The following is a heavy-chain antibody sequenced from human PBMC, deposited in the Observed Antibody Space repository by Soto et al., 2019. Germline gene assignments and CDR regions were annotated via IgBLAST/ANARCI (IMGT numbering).Heavy chain of an antibody. V-gene: IGHV3-23*01. Sequence: EVQLLESGGGLAQAGGSLRLSCAASGFNFRIYAMNWVRQAPGKGLEWVSVMIGDGTSWDYADSVRGRFTIARDNAKNTLYLQMNSLRAEDTAVYYCAKDLRPDGRYDLAYWGQGTLVTVSS. CDR3: AKDLRPDGRYDLAY. J-gene: IGHJ4*02. D-gene: IGHD1-26*01. CDR1: GFNFRIYA. CDR2: MIGDGTSW.